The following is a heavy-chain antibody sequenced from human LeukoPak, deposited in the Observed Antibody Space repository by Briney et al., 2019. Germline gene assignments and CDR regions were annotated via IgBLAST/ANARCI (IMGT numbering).Heavy chain of an antibody. CDR1: GGSISSYY. D-gene: IGHD1-7*01. CDR3: ARVVTGTTDRFDY. CDR2: IYYSGST. V-gene: IGHV4-59*01. J-gene: IGHJ4*02. Sequence: SETLSLTCTVSGGSISSYYWSWIRQPPGKGLEWIGYIYYSGSTNYNPSLKSRVTISVDTSKNQFSLKLSSVTAADTAVYYCARVVTGTTDRFDYWGQGTLATVSS.